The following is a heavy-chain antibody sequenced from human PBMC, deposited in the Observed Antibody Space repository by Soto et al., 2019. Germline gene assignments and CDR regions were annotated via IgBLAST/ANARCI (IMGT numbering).Heavy chain of an antibody. CDR3: ARVVRFFGGHAGY. D-gene: IGHD3-3*01. CDR1: GYPFPEFE. Sequence: QVLLVQSGADVKKPGASVKVSGKTSGYPFPEFEINWVLQAPGQGLEWMVWMNTNTGNTGYAQKFQARVTMTRDTSISTAYMELRILRSEDTAVYYCARVVRFFGGHAGYWGQGTLVTVSS. V-gene: IGHV1-8*01. CDR2: MNTNTGNT. J-gene: IGHJ4*02.